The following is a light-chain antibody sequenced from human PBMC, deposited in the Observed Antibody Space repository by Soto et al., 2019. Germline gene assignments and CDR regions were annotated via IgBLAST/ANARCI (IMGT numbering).Light chain of an antibody. J-gene: IGKJ5*01. CDR1: QSVSR. CDR2: DAS. Sequence: ESVLTPSPDTLSLSPGERATLSCRASQSVSRLVWYQQKPGQAPRLLMNDASSRATDTPDRFSGSGSGTDFTLTISRVEPEDFSVYYCQQYASSLITFGQGTRLEV. V-gene: IGKV3-20*01. CDR3: QQYASSLIT.